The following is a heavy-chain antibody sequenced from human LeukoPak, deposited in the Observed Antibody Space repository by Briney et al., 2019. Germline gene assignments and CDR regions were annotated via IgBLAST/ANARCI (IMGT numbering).Heavy chain of an antibody. V-gene: IGHV3-33*01. CDR2: MWYDGSNK. CDR1: GFTFSSYG. CDR3: ARDRSPAYYFDY. Sequence: PGGSLRLSCAASGFTFSSYGMHWVRQAPGKGLEWVAVMWYDGSNKYYADSVKGRFTISRDNSKNTLYLQMNSLRAEDTAVYYCARDRSPAYYFDYWGQGTLVTVSS. J-gene: IGHJ4*02.